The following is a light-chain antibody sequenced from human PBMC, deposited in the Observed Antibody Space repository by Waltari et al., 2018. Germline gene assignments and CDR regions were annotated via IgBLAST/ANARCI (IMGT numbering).Light chain of an antibody. V-gene: IGLV1-40*01. Sequence: QSVLTQPPSVSGAPGQRVTIPCTGRSPNIGAGYDVHWYQQLPGRAPKLLIHGNDKRPSGVPDRFSGSKSGTSGSLAIAGLQADDETDYYCQSYDSSLSGHVFGTGTKVTVL. J-gene: IGLJ1*01. CDR1: SPNIGAGYD. CDR2: GND. CDR3: QSYDSSLSGHV.